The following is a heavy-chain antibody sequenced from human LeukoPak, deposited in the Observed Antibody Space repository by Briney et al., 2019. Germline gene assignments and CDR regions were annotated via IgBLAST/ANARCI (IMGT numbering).Heavy chain of an antibody. CDR2: IYYSGST. Sequence: SETLSLTCTVSGGSISSYYWGWIRQPPGKGLEWIGSIYYSGSTYYNPSLKSRVTISVDTSKNQFSLKLSSVTAADTAVYYCARDPDFVVVPAAKGGWFDPWGQGTLVTVSS. CDR3: ARDPDFVVVPAAKGGWFDP. V-gene: IGHV4-39*07. J-gene: IGHJ5*02. CDR1: GGSISSYY. D-gene: IGHD2-2*01.